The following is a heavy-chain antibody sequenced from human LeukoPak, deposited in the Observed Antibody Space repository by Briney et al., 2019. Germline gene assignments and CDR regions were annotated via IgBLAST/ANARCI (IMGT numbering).Heavy chain of an antibody. D-gene: IGHD3-10*01. CDR2: INPNSGGT. V-gene: IGHV1-2*02. J-gene: IGHJ4*02. CDR1: GYTFTGYY. CDR3: ARESLYGSGKTNDY. Sequence: GASVKVSCKASGYTFTGYYMHWVRQAPGQGLEWMGWINPNSGGTNYAQKFQGRVTMTRDTSISTAYMELSRLRSDDTAVYYCARESLYGSGKTNDYWGQGTLVTVSS.